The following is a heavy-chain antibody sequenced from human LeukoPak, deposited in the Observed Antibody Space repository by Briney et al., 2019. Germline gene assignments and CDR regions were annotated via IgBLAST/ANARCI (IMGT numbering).Heavy chain of an antibody. J-gene: IGHJ4*02. V-gene: IGHV3-21*01. CDR3: ARIGAGSSRDY. CDR1: GFTFSNFA. D-gene: IGHD6-13*01. Sequence: PGGSLRLSCAASGFTFSNFAMTWVRQAPGKGLEWVSSIVGSNSTYYADSLKGRFTISRDNAKNSLYLQMNSLRAEDTAVYYCARIGAGSSRDYWGQGTLVTVSS. CDR2: IVGSNST.